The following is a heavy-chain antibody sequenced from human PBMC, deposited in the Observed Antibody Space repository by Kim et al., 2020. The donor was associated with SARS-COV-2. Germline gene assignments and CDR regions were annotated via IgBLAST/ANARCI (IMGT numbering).Heavy chain of an antibody. V-gene: IGHV3-49*02. CDR2: KAYGGTT. J-gene: IGHJ4*02. Sequence: KAYGGTTKYAASVRGRFTISRDDSKSIAYLQMNSLKTEDTAVFYCTREGGFWGQGALVTVSS. D-gene: IGHD3-16*01. CDR3: TREGGF.